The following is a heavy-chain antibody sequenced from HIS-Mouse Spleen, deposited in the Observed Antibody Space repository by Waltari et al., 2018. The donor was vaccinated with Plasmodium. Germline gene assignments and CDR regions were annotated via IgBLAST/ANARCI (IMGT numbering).Heavy chain of an antibody. CDR2: IYYSGST. CDR3: ARVPYYYDSSGYGMGWFDP. CDR1: GGSTRSSSYS. D-gene: IGHD3-22*01. V-gene: IGHV4-39*07. J-gene: IGHJ5*02. Sequence: QLQLQESGPGLVTPSETLSLTCTVSGGSTRSSSYSWGWIRQPPGKGLEWMWSIYYSGSTYYNPSLKSRVTISVDTSKNQFSLKLSSVTAADTAVYYCARVPYYYDSSGYGMGWFDPWGQGTLVTVSS.